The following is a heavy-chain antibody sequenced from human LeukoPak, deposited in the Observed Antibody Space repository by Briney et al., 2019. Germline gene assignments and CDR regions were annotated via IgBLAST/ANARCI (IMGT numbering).Heavy chain of an antibody. CDR2: IKQDGSEK. CDR3: ARVRVTNNWFDP. CDR1: GFTFSSYW. Sequence: GESLRLSCAASGFTFSSYWMSWVRQAPGKGLEWVANIKQDGSEKYYVDSVKGRFTIPRDNAKNSLYLQMNSLRAEDTAVYYCARVRVTNNWFDPWGQGTLVTVSS. D-gene: IGHD4-17*01. J-gene: IGHJ5*02. V-gene: IGHV3-7*01.